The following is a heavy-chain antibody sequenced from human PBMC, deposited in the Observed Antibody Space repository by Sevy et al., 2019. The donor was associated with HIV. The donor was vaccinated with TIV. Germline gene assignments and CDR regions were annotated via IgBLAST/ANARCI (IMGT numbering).Heavy chain of an antibody. CDR2: IYKGVST. V-gene: IGHV4-61*03. CDR3: ATNQGYPGDWFDP. CDR1: GGSVNSGVSY. D-gene: IGHD1-1*01. Sequence: SESLSLTCSVSGGSVNSGVSYWSWIRQSPGKGLESIAYIYKGVSTNYNPSLKSRVTISVDTSKNHFSLKLSSVTAADTAVYYCATNQGYPGDWFDPWGQGTPVTVSS. J-gene: IGHJ5*02.